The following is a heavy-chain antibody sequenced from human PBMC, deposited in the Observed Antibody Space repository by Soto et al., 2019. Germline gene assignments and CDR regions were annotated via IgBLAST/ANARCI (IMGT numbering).Heavy chain of an antibody. CDR1: GGSFSGYY. D-gene: IGHD6-19*01. J-gene: IGHJ5*02. CDR3: ARHVSRIEVNSFEP. V-gene: IGHV4-34*01. Sequence: SETLSLTCAVYGGSFSGYYWSWIRQPPGKGLEWIGEINHSGSTNYNPSLKSRVTISVDTSKNHFSLKLSSVSAADTAVYYCARHVSRIEVNSFEPWGQGTLVTVSS. CDR2: INHSGST.